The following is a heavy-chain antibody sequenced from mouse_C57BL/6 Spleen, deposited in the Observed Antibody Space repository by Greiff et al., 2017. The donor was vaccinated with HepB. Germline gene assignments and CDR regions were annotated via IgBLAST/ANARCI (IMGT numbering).Heavy chain of an antibody. CDR1: GYTFTRYW. Sequence: QVQLPQPGTELVKPGASVKLSCKASGYTFTRYWMPWVKQGPGQGLEWIGNINPSNGGTNYNEKFKSKATLTVDKSSSTAYMQLSSLTSEDSAVYYCARPLNYYGSPAWFAYWGQGTLVTVSA. CDR3: ARPLNYYGSPAWFAY. J-gene: IGHJ3*01. D-gene: IGHD1-1*01. CDR2: INPSNGGT. V-gene: IGHV1-53*01.